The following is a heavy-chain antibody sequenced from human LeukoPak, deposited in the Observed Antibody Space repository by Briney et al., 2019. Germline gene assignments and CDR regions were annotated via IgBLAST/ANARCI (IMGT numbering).Heavy chain of an antibody. CDR1: GGSFSGYY. V-gene: IGHV4-34*01. J-gene: IGHJ4*02. Sequence: KPSETLSLTCAVYGGSFSGYYWSWIRQPPGKGLEWIGEINHSGSTNYNPSLKSRVTISVDTSKNQFSLKLSPVTAADTAVYYCARANSSLHYFDYWGQGTLVTVSS. CDR3: ARANSSLHYFDY. D-gene: IGHD6-13*01. CDR2: INHSGST.